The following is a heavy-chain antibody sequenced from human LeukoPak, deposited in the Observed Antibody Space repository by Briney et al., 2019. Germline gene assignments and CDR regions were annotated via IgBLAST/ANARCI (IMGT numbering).Heavy chain of an antibody. V-gene: IGHV1-69*13. J-gene: IGHJ4*02. CDR1: GGTFSSYA. CDR3: ARELAPHLGYCTSTSCPGYFDY. Sequence: SVKVSCKASGGTFSSYAISWVRQAPGQGLEWMGGIIPICGTPNYAQKFQGRVTITADESTSTAYMELSSLRSEDTAVYYCARELAPHLGYCTSTSCPGYFDYWGQGTLVTVSS. D-gene: IGHD2-2*01. CDR2: IIPICGTP.